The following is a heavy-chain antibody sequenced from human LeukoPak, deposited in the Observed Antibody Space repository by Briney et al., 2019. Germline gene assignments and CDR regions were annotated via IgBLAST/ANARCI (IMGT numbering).Heavy chain of an antibody. J-gene: IGHJ4*02. V-gene: IGHV3-30*02. D-gene: IGHD3-22*01. Sequence: GGSLRLSCAASGFTFSRFDMHWVRQAPGKGLEWVAFIRYDGNKKYYADSVKGRFTISRDNSKNTLYLQMNSLRAEDTAVYYCAKDRYFYESSGQFDYWGQGTLVTVSS. CDR1: GFTFSRFD. CDR3: AKDRYFYESSGQFDY. CDR2: IRYDGNKK.